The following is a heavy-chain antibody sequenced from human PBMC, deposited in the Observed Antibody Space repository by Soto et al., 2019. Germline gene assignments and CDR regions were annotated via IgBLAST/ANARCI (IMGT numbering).Heavy chain of an antibody. CDR2: MWFDGKHQ. CDR1: GFTFSSYG. V-gene: IGHV3-33*01. CDR3: ARWTYYDSSGYYYVFDY. J-gene: IGHJ4*02. D-gene: IGHD3-22*01. Sequence: PGGSLRLSCAASGFTFSSYGMHWVRQAPGKGLEWVAVMWFDGKHQYYADSVKGRFTISRDNSKNTVYLQMNSLRADDTALYYCARWTYYDSSGYYYVFDYWGQGTLVTVSS.